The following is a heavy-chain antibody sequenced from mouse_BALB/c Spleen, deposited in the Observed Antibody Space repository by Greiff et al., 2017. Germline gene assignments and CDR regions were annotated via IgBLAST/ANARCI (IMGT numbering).Heavy chain of an antibody. CDR3: ARFTTVEGYYAMDY. V-gene: IGHV1-9*01. D-gene: IGHD1-1*01. Sequence: QVQLQQSGAELMKPGASVKISCKATGYTFSSYWIEWVKQRPGHGLEWIGEILPGSGSTNYNEKFKGKATFTADTSSNTAYMQLSSLTSEDSAVYYCARFTTVEGYYAMDYWGQGTSVTVSS. CDR2: ILPGSGST. CDR1: GYTFSSYW. J-gene: IGHJ4*01.